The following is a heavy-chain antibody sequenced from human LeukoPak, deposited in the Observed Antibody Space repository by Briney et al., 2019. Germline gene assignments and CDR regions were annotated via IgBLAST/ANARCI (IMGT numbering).Heavy chain of an antibody. D-gene: IGHD6-19*01. V-gene: IGHV1-18*01. CDR2: ISAYNGNT. Sequence: GASVKVSCKASGGTFSSYAISWVRQAPGQGLEWMGWISAYNGNTNYAQKLQGRVTMTTDTSTSTAYMELRSLRSDDTAVYYCARVVAVAGRYFDYWGQGTLVTVSS. CDR3: ARVVAVAGRYFDY. J-gene: IGHJ4*02. CDR1: GGTFSSYA.